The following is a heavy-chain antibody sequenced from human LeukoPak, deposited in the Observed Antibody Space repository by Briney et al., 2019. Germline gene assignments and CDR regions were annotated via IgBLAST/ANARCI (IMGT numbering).Heavy chain of an antibody. CDR3: ASDPAYSDFWSGYYSG. CDR2: INTDGRST. V-gene: IGHV3-74*01. J-gene: IGHJ4*02. D-gene: IGHD3-3*01. Sequence: GGSLRLSCAASGFTFRSHWMHWVRQAPGKGLVWVSRINTDGRSTSYADSVKGRFTISRDNAKNTLYLQMNSLRAEDTAVYYCASDPAYSDFWSGYYSGWGQGTLVTVSS. CDR1: GFTFRSHW.